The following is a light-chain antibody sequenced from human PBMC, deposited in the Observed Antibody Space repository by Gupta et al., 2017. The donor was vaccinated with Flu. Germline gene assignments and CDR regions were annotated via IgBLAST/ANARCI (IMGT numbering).Light chain of an antibody. CDR3: QSYDRSLTGYVV. CDR2: GNT. Sequence: QSVLTQPPSVSGAPGQRGTISCTGSSSNVGAGYDVHWYQQFPGTAPKLLIYGNTSRPSGVPDRFSGAKSGTSASLAITGLQADDEADYYSQSYDRSLTGYVVVGGGSKVTVL. CDR1: SSNVGAGYD. V-gene: IGLV1-40*01. J-gene: IGLJ2*01.